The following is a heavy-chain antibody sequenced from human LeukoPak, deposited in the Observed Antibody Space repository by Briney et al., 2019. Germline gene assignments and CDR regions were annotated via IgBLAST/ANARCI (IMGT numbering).Heavy chain of an antibody. V-gene: IGHV4-61*02. CDR1: GGSISSGSYY. Sequence: SQTLSLTCTVSGGSISSGSYYWSWIRQPAGKGLEWIGRIYTSGSTNYNPSLKSRVTISVDTSKNQFSLKLSSVTAADTAVYYCAGGSYHYYFDYWGQGTLVTVSS. J-gene: IGHJ4*02. CDR3: AGGSYHYYFDY. D-gene: IGHD1-26*01. CDR2: IYTSGST.